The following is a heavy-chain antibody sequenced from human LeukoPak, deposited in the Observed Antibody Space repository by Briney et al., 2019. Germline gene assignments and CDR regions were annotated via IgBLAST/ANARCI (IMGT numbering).Heavy chain of an antibody. J-gene: IGHJ6*02. V-gene: IGHV4-59*13. Sequence: SETLSLTCSVSGGSLRCYYGSGIRQPPGKGLEWIGYIYYSGNTNYNPSLKSRLTISVDTPKNQFSLKLSSVTAADTAVYSCARVLSTDYSYGMDVWGQGTTVTVSS. CDR1: GGSLRCYY. D-gene: IGHD3-16*02. CDR2: IYYSGNT. CDR3: ARVLSTDYSYGMDV.